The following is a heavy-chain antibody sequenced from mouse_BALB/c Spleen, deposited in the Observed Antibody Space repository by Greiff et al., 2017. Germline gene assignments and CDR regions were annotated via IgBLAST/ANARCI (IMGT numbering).Heavy chain of an antibody. CDR2: IDPSDSET. CDR1: GYSFTSYW. Sequence: QVQLQQSGPQLVRPGASVKISCKASGYSFTSYWMHWVKQRPGQGLEWIGMIDPSDSETRLNQKFKDKATLTVDKSSSTAYMQLSSPTSEDSAVYYCARLPDYDWDYFDYWGQGTTLTVSS. D-gene: IGHD2-4*01. J-gene: IGHJ2*01. V-gene: IGHV1S126*01. CDR3: ARLPDYDWDYFDY.